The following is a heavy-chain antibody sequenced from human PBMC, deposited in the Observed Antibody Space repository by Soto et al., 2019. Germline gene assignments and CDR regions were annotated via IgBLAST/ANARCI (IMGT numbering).Heavy chain of an antibody. D-gene: IGHD3-22*01. Sequence: QAGGSLRLSCAASGFTFSSYGMHWVRQAPGKGLEWVAVIWYDGSNKYYADSVKGRFTISRDNSKNTLYLQMNSLRAEDTAVYYCARSRFGDSSLYFDYWGQGTLVTVSS. CDR1: GFTFSSYG. CDR3: ARSRFGDSSLYFDY. J-gene: IGHJ4*02. V-gene: IGHV3-33*01. CDR2: IWYDGSNK.